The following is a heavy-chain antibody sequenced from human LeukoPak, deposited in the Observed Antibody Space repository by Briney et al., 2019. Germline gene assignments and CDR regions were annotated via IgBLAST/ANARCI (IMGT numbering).Heavy chain of an antibody. CDR3: AREVYYDGSGPVGIEY. CDR1: GFTFSSYR. V-gene: IGHV3-48*04. J-gene: IGHJ4*02. D-gene: IGHD3-22*01. Sequence: GGSLRLSCAASGFTFSSYRMNWVRQSPGKGLEWVSHISSSTSTIYYADSVKGRFTISRDNAKNSLYLQMNSLRAEDTAVYYCAREVYYDGSGPVGIEYWGQGTLVTVSS. CDR2: ISSSTSTI.